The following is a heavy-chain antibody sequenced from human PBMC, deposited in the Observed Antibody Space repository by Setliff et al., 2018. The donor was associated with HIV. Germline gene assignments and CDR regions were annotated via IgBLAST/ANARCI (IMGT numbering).Heavy chain of an antibody. Sequence: LRLSCATSGFTFDSYSIIWVRQAPGKGLEWVSYISSSSSYTNYADSVKGRFTISRDNAKNSLYLQMNSLRAEDTAVYYCARASYYYDSSGWVDYWGQGTLVTVSS. CDR3: ARASYYYDSSGWVDY. CDR2: ISSSSSYT. D-gene: IGHD3-22*01. V-gene: IGHV3-21*05. CDR1: GFTFDSYS. J-gene: IGHJ4*02.